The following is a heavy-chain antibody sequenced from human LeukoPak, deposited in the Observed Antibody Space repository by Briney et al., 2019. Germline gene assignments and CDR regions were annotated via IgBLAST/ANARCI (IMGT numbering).Heavy chain of an antibody. J-gene: IGHJ4*02. Sequence: SETLSLTCAVYGVSFSGYYWSWIRQPPGKGLEWIGEINHSGSTNYNPSLKSRVAISVDTSKNQFSLKLSSVTAADTAVYYCASLSPIVVVVAATPKYLDYWGQGTLVTVSS. CDR2: INHSGST. V-gene: IGHV4-34*01. D-gene: IGHD2-15*01. CDR3: ASLSPIVVVVAATPKYLDY. CDR1: GVSFSGYY.